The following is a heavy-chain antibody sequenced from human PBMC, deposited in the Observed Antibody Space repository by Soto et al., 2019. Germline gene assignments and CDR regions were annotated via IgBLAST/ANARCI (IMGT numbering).Heavy chain of an antibody. CDR1: GGSISSGGYY. J-gene: IGHJ3*02. Sequence: SETLSLTCTVSGGSISSGGYYWSWIRQHPGKGLEWIGYIYYSGSTYYNPSLKSRVTISVDTSKNQFSLKLSSVTAAETAVYYCAREIPPGSDGAFDIWGQGTMVTVSS. CDR3: AREIPPGSDGAFDI. V-gene: IGHV4-31*03. CDR2: IYYSGST.